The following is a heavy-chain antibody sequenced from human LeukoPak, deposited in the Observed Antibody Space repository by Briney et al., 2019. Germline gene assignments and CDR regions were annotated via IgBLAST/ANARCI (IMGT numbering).Heavy chain of an antibody. CDR1: GGSFSGYY. D-gene: IGHD3-16*01. CDR3: ARVRGITFGGVVDY. J-gene: IGHJ4*02. Sequence: TSETLSLTCAVYGGSFSGYYWSWIRQPPGKGLEWIGEINHSGSTNYNPSLKSRVTISVDTSKNQFSLKLSSVTAADTAVYYCARVRGITFGGVVDYWGQGTLVTVSS. CDR2: INHSGST. V-gene: IGHV4-34*01.